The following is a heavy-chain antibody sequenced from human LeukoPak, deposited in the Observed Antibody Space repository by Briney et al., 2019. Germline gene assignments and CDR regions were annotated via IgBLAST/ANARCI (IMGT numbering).Heavy chain of an antibody. Sequence: PGGSLRLSCAASGFTFSSFGIHWVRQAPGKGLVWVSRIYNDGSSTSYADSVKGRFTISRDNAKSTLYLQMNSLRAEDTAVYYCARVRGGSGRSYAADAFDIWGQGAMVTVSS. CDR1: GFTFSSFG. D-gene: IGHD1-26*01. J-gene: IGHJ3*02. CDR2: IYNDGSST. CDR3: ARVRGGSGRSYAADAFDI. V-gene: IGHV3-74*01.